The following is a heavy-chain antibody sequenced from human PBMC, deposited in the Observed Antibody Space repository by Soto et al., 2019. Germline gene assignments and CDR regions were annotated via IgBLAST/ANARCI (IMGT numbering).Heavy chain of an antibody. J-gene: IGHJ4*02. CDR2: IIPIFGTA. D-gene: IGHD3-22*01. CDR3: ATTYYYDSSGYYLGGYDY. CDR1: GGTFSSYA. V-gene: IGHV1-69*01. Sequence: QVQLVQSGAEVKKPGSSVKVSCTATGGTFSSYAISWVRQAPGHGLEWMGGIIPIFGTANYAQKFQGRVTITADESTSTAYMELSSLRSEDTAVYYCATTYYYDSSGYYLGGYDYWGQGTLVTVSS.